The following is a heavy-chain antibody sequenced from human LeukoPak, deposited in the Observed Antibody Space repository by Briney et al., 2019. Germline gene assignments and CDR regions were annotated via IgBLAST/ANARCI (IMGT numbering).Heavy chain of an antibody. CDR3: ARVTGFWSGPYYYYYLDV. D-gene: IGHD3-3*01. CDR1: GFTFSSYS. CDR2: IIGSSSTI. Sequence: PGGSLRLSCAASGFTFSSYSMNWVRQAPGKGLEWVSCIIGSSSTIYYADSVKGRFTISRDNAKNSLYLQMNSLRAEDTAVYYCARVTGFWSGPYYYYYLDVWGKGTTVTVSS. J-gene: IGHJ6*03. V-gene: IGHV3-48*01.